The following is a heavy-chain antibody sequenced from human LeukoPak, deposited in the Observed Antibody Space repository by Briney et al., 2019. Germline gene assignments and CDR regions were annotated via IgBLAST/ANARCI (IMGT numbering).Heavy chain of an antibody. Sequence: GGSLRLSCAASGFTFNNYGMDWVRQAPGKGLEWVSLISRSGAATYYADSVKGRFTIPRDNSRNTLYLQMTSLRAEDTAVYYCARDPADRWFLDLWRRGTLVTVPS. CDR1: GFTFNNYG. V-gene: IGHV3-23*01. CDR2: ISRSGAAT. J-gene: IGHJ2*01. CDR3: ARDPADRWFLDL.